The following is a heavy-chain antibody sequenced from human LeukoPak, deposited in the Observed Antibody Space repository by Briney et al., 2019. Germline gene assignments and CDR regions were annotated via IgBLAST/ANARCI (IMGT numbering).Heavy chain of an antibody. CDR1: GGSISSYY. V-gene: IGHV4-59*01. D-gene: IGHD4-17*01. CDR2: IYYSGST. CDR3: ARAPYYGDSSNWFDP. Sequence: SETLSLTCTVSGGSISSYYWSWIRQPPGKGLEWIGYIYYSGSTNYNPSLKSRVTISVDMSKNQFSLKLSSVTAADTAVYYCARAPYYGDSSNWFDPWGQGTLVTVSS. J-gene: IGHJ5*02.